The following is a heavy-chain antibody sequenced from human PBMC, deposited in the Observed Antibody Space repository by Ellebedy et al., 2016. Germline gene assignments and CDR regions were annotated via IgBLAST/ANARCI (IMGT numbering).Heavy chain of an antibody. Sequence: GGSLRLSXKGSGYSFTSYWIGWVRQMPGKGLEWLGIIYPADSDTRYSPSFQGQVTISADKSISTAYLQWSSLKASDTAMYYCARLSYGSGSYLKNWFDPWGQGTLVTVSS. CDR2: IYPADSDT. CDR1: GYSFTSYW. V-gene: IGHV5-51*01. J-gene: IGHJ5*02. CDR3: ARLSYGSGSYLKNWFDP. D-gene: IGHD3-10*01.